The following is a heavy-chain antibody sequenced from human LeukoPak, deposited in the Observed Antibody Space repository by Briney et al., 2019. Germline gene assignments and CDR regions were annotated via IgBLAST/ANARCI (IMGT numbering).Heavy chain of an antibody. J-gene: IGHJ3*02. CDR1: GFTFSDNW. Sequence: GGSLRLSCAASGFTFSDNWMSWVRQVLGKGLEWVANIKQDGSEKYYVDSVKGRFTISRDNAKNSLYLQMNSLRAEDTAVYYCARAEAPPEAFDIWGQGTMVTVSS. CDR2: IKQDGSEK. CDR3: ARAEAPPEAFDI. V-gene: IGHV3-7*03.